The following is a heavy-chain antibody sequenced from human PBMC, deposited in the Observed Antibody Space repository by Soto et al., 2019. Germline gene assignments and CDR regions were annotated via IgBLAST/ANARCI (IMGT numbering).Heavy chain of an antibody. CDR1: GGTFSIYT. CDR3: ARAGQQLWPYYMDV. J-gene: IGHJ6*03. D-gene: IGHD6-13*01. Sequence: QVQLVQSWAEVKKPVSSVKVSCKASGGTFSIYTISWVRQAPGQGLEWMGRIIPILGIANYAQKFQGRVTITADKSTSTAYMELSSLRSEDTAVYYCARAGQQLWPYYMDVWGKGTTVTVSS. CDR2: IIPILGIA. V-gene: IGHV1-69*02.